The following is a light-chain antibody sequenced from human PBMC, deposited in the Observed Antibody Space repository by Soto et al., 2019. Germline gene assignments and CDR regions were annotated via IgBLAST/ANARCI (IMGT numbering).Light chain of an antibody. J-gene: IGKJ1*01. CDR1: QNIRKY. CDR3: QQRYNWSRT. Sequence: IVLTQSPATLSLYPGIRATLSCSASQNIRKYLIWYQQKPGQAPRLLLYDVSNRATGIPARFSGSGSGTDFTRSISSLETEDCAVSYCQQRYNWSRTFGQGTQVEIK. CDR2: DVS. V-gene: IGKV3-11*01.